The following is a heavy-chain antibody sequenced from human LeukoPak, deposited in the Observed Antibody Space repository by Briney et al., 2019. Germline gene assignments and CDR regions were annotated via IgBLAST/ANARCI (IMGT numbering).Heavy chain of an antibody. Sequence: GGSLSLSCAASGFSVTSCAMSWVRQAPGKGLEWVSTISNSGYNTWYADSVKGRFTISRDNSQNTLYLQMSGLRAEDTALYYCARHDGSSFISYIDHWGQGALVTVSS. J-gene: IGHJ4*02. D-gene: IGHD1-26*01. CDR2: ISNSGYNT. CDR3: ARHDGSSFISYIDH. CDR1: GFSVTSCA. V-gene: IGHV3-23*01.